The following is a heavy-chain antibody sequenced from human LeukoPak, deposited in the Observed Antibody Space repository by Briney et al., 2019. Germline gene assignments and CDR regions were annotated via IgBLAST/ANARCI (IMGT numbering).Heavy chain of an antibody. J-gene: IGHJ5*02. CDR3: AGWASGP. V-gene: IGHV1-69*02. CDR1: GYTFTGYY. Sequence: SVKVSCKASGYTFTGYYMHWVRQAPGQGLEWRGRIIPILGIANYAQKFQGRVTITADESTSTAYMELSSLRSEDTAVYYCAGWASGPWGQGTLVTVSS. D-gene: IGHD6-19*01. CDR2: IIPILGIA.